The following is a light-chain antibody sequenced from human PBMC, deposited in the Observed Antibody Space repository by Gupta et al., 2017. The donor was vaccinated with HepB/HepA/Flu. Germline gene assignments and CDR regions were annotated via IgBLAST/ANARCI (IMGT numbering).Light chain of an antibody. J-gene: IGLJ2*01. Sequence: SSERTQDPAVSVALGQTVRITCQGDSLRSYYASWYQQKPGQAPVLVIYGKNNRPSGIPDRFSGPSSGNTASLLITGAQAEDEADYYCNSRDSSGNHWVFGGGTKLTVL. V-gene: IGLV3-19*01. CDR2: GKN. CDR1: SLRSYY. CDR3: NSRDSSGNHWV.